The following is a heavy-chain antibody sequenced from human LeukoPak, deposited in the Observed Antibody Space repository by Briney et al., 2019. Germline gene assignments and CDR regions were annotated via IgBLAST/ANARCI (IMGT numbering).Heavy chain of an antibody. CDR1: GFTFSSYS. J-gene: IGHJ4*02. CDR2: ISSRSSYK. Sequence: GGSLGLSCAASGFTFSSYSMNWVRQAPGKGLEWVSAISSRSSYKYYADSVKGRFTVSRDNAKNSLYLEMNSLRVDDTAVYYCAREGTMISSFDYWGQGTLVTVSS. D-gene: IGHD3-22*01. V-gene: IGHV3-21*06. CDR3: AREGTMISSFDY.